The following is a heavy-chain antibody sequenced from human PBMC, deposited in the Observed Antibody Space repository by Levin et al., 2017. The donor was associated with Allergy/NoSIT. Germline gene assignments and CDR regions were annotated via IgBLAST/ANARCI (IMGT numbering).Heavy chain of an antibody. CDR1: GGSISSGSYY. V-gene: IGHV4-61*02. J-gene: IGHJ5*02. CDR3: ARDITRSYGKNWFDP. CDR2: IYTSGST. Sequence: SETLSLTCTVSGGSISSGSYYWSWIRQPAGKGLEWIGRIYTSGSTNYNPSLKSRVTISVDTSKNQFSLKLSSVTAADTAVYDCARDITRSYGKNWFDPWGQGTLVTVSS. D-gene: IGHD5-18*01.